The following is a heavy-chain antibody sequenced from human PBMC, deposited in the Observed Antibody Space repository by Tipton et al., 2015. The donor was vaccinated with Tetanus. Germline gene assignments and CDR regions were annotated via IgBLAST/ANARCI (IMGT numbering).Heavy chain of an antibody. Sequence: GLVKPSETLSLTCTVSGASVRAGDYSWNWIRQPPGKGLEWLAYVSYSGRTNSNYFLKSRITVSQDASKNQFSLRLRSVTAADTAVYYCARSADNWFDPWGPGTLVTVSS. V-gene: IGHV4-61*08. J-gene: IGHJ5*02. CDR2: VSYSGRT. CDR3: ARSADNWFDP. CDR1: GASVRAGDYS.